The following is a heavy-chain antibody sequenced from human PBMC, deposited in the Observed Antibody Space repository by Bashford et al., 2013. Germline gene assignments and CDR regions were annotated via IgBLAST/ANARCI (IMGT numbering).Heavy chain of an antibody. V-gene: IGHV4-59*01. Sequence: SETLSLTCTVSGGSISSYYWSWIRQPPGKGLEWIGYIYYSGSTNYNPSLKSRVTISVDTSKNQFSLKLSSVTAADTAVYYCARRALARYGSSDYWGQGTLVTVSS. J-gene: IGHJ4*02. CDR1: GGSISSYY. CDR2: IYYSGST. CDR3: ARRALARYGSSDY. D-gene: IGHD3-10*01.